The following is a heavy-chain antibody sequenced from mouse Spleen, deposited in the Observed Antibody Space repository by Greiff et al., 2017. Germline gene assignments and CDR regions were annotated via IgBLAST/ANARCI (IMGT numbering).Heavy chain of an antibody. Sequence: VQLQQPGAELVKPGASVKLSCKASGYTFTSYWMHWVKQRPGQGLEWIGEINPSNGRTNYNEKFKSKATLTVDKSSSTAYMQLSSLTSEDSAVYYCARGAWFAYWGQGTLVTVSA. CDR2: INPSNGRT. J-gene: IGHJ3*01. CDR1: GYTFTSYW. CDR3: ARGAWFAY. V-gene: IGHV1S81*02.